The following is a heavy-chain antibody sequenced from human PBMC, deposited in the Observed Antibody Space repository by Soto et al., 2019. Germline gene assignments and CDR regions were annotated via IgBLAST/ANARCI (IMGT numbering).Heavy chain of an antibody. Sequence: SETLSLTCSIYSGSFSGYYWSWIRQPPGKGLEWIGEISQSGNTNYSPSLKSRVSISIDTSKKQFSLNLASVSAADTAVYYCARAPKVSGSSQTRPDFWGQGTLVT. V-gene: IGHV4-34*01. J-gene: IGHJ4*02. CDR3: ARAPKVSGSSQTRPDF. D-gene: IGHD6-6*01. CDR1: SGSFSGYY. CDR2: ISQSGNT.